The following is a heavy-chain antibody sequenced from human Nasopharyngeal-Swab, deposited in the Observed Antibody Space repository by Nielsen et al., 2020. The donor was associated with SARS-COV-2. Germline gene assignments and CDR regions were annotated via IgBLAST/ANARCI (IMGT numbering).Heavy chain of an antibody. J-gene: IGHJ4*02. Sequence: GESLKISCAASGFTVSSHYMSWVRQAPGKGLEWVSVIYSGGSTYYADSVKGRFTISRDNSKNTLYLQMNSLRAEDTAVYYCARDLIAAAAPGYWGQGTLVTVSS. CDR1: GFTVSSHY. V-gene: IGHV3-53*01. D-gene: IGHD6-13*01. CDR3: ARDLIAAAAPGY. CDR2: IYSGGST.